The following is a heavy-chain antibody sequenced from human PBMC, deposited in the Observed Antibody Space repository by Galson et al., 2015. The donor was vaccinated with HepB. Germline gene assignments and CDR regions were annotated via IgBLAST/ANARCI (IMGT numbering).Heavy chain of an antibody. J-gene: IGHJ4*02. V-gene: IGHV6-1*01. CDR1: GDSVSSNSAA. D-gene: IGHD3-10*01. Sequence: CAISGDSVSSNSAAWNWIRQSPSRGLEWLGRTYYRPKWYNDYAVSVKSRITINPDTSKNQFSLQLNSVTPEDTAVYYCARVRYFGLDVGGFDYWGQGTLVTVSS. CDR2: TYYRPKWYN. CDR3: ARVRYFGLDVGGFDY.